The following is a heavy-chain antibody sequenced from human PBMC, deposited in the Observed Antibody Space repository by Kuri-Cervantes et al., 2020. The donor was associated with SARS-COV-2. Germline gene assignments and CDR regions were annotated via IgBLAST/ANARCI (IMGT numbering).Heavy chain of an antibody. CDR2: INPNSGGT. Sequence: ASVKVSCKASGYTFTGYYMHWVRQAPGQGLEWMGWINPNSGGTNYAQKFQGWVTMTRDTSISTAYMELSRLRSDDTAVYYCARGRGTATLDIVLMVYASQDWFDPWGQGNLV. CDR3: ARGRGTATLDIVLMVYASQDWFDP. J-gene: IGHJ5*02. D-gene: IGHD2-8*01. V-gene: IGHV1-2*04. CDR1: GYTFTGYY.